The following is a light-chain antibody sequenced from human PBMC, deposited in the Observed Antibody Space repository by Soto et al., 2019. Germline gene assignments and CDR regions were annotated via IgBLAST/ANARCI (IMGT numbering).Light chain of an antibody. CDR3: QQFGSSPPLT. V-gene: IGKV3-20*01. Sequence: EIVLTQSPGTLSLSPGERATLSCRASQSVSSSYLAWYQQKPGQAPRLLIYAASSRATGIPDRFSGSGSGTDFLLTISRLEPEDFEVYYCQQFGSSPPLTLGGGTKVDIK. CDR1: QSVSSSY. CDR2: AAS. J-gene: IGKJ4*01.